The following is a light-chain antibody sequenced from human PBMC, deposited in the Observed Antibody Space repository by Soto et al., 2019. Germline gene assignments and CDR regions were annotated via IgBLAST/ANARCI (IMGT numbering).Light chain of an antibody. V-gene: IGKV3-20*01. CDR2: GES. J-gene: IGKJ1*01. CDR1: QSVTGTY. Sequence: EIVLTQSPGTLSLSPGDRATLSCRASQSVTGTYLAWYQQKPGQAPRLLIYGESIRATGIPDRFSGSGSGTDFTLTISRLEPEDFAVYYCQRYGSPLWTFGQGTKVEI. CDR3: QRYGSPLWT.